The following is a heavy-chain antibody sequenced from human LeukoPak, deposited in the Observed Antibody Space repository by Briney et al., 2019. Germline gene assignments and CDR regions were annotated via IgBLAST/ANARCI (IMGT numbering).Heavy chain of an antibody. V-gene: IGHV4-39*07. Sequence: SETLSLTCTVSGGSISSSRYYWGWIRQSPGKGLEWIGSIYYSGSTNYNPSLKSRVTISVDTSKNQFSLKLSSVTAADTAVYYCARDSRHGYSSSSGFDYWGQGTLVTVSS. CDR3: ARDSRHGYSSSSGFDY. D-gene: IGHD6-6*01. CDR2: IYYSGST. CDR1: GGSISSSRYY. J-gene: IGHJ4*02.